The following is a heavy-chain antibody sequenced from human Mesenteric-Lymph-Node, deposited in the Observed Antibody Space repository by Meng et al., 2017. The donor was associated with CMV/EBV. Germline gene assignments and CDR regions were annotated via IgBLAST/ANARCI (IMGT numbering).Heavy chain of an antibody. CDR3: ARVPIWSAYPLDH. CDR2: ISWNSGSI. CDR1: GFTFDDYA. Sequence: GGSLRLSCAASGFTFDDYAMHWVRQAPGKGLEWVSGISWNSGSIGYADSVKGRFTISRDNAKNSVYLQLDSLRGEDAAVYFCARVPIWSAYPLDHWGRGTLVTVSS. V-gene: IGHV3-9*01. J-gene: IGHJ4*02. D-gene: IGHD3-3*01.